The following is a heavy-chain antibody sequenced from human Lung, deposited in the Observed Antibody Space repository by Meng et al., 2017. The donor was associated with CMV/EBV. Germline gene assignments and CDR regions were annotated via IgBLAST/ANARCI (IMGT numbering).Heavy chain of an antibody. CDR3: VKGWQNLGDY. V-gene: IGHV3-23*01. Sequence: GESLKFSCRASGYTFSSYSMSWVRQAPGKGLEWVSSISGSGGSTYSADSVKGRLTISRDNSESTLYLQMNSLTAEDTAIYYCVKGWQNLGDYWGQGTLVTVSS. D-gene: IGHD7-27*01. CDR1: GYTFSSYS. CDR2: ISGSGGST. J-gene: IGHJ4*02.